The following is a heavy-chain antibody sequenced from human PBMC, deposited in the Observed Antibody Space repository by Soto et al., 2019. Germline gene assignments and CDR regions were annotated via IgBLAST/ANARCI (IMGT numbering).Heavy chain of an antibody. D-gene: IGHD3-3*01. V-gene: IGHV3-48*01. CDR2: ISSSSSTI. Sequence: PGGSLRLSCAASGFTFSSYSMNWVRQAPGKGLEWVSYISSSSSTIYYADSVKGRFTISRDNAKNSLYLQMNSLRAEDTAVYYCARGRRAVIITIFGVVSSFDYWGQGTLVTVSS. J-gene: IGHJ4*02. CDR3: ARGRRAVIITIFGVVSSFDY. CDR1: GFTFSSYS.